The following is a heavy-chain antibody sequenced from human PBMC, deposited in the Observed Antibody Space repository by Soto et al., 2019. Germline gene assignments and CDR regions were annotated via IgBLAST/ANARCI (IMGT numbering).Heavy chain of an antibody. CDR1: GFTFDDYA. CDR3: AKAGGDFWSGYDMDV. D-gene: IGHD3-3*01. J-gene: IGHJ6*03. CDR2: ISWNSGSI. Sequence: EVRLVESGGGLVQPGRSLRLSCAASGFTFDDYAMHWVRQAPGKGLEWVSGISWNSGSIGYADSVKGRFTISRDNAKNSLYLQMNSLRAEDTALYYWAKAGGDFWSGYDMDVWGKGTTVTVSS. V-gene: IGHV3-9*01.